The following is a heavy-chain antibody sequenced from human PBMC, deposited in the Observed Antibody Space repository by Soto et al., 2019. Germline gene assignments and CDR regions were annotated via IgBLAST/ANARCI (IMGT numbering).Heavy chain of an antibody. CDR3: ARGRWNYYY. V-gene: IGHV4-59*01. CDR1: GGSISSYY. J-gene: IGHJ4*02. D-gene: IGHD1-7*01. Sequence: SETLSLTCTVSGGSISSYYWSWIRQPPGKGLEWIGYIYYSGSTNYNPSLKSRVTISIDTSKNQFSLKLSSVTAADTAVYYCARGRWNYYYWGQGTLVTVSS. CDR2: IYYSGST.